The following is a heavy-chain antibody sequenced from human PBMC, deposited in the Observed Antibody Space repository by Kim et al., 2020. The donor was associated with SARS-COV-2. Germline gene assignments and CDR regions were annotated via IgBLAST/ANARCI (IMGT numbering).Heavy chain of an antibody. D-gene: IGHD3-10*01. Sequence: KTDYAATVEDRFTISRDDSKNTLYLQMNSLKTEDTAVYYCSTDATYYGGYWGQGTLVTVSS. CDR3: STDATYYGGY. V-gene: IGHV3-15*01. CDR2: KT. J-gene: IGHJ4*02.